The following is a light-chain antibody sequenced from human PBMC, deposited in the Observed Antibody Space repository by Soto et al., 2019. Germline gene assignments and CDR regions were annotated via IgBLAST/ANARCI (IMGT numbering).Light chain of an antibody. CDR3: QQSYITPYT. CDR2: AAF. J-gene: IGKJ2*01. Sequence: DIQMTQSPSSLSASVGDTVTITCRASQSISVHLNWYQQKGGKVPKLLIYAAFNLYSGVPSRFSGSGSETDFALTISSLQPEDFATYYCQQSYITPYTFGQGTRLEIK. CDR1: QSISVH. V-gene: IGKV1-39*01.